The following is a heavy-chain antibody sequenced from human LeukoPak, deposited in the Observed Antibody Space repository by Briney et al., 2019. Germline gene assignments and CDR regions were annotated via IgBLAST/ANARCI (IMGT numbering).Heavy chain of an antibody. D-gene: IGHD2-21*02. J-gene: IGHJ4*02. Sequence: GGSLRLSCAASGFTFSSYAMSWVRQAPGKGQEWVSAISGSGGSTYYVDSVKGRFTISRDNSKNTLYLQMNSLRAEDTAVYYCAKDFRSAVTATYFDYWGQGTLVTVSS. CDR1: GFTFSSYA. V-gene: IGHV3-23*01. CDR2: ISGSGGST. CDR3: AKDFRSAVTATYFDY.